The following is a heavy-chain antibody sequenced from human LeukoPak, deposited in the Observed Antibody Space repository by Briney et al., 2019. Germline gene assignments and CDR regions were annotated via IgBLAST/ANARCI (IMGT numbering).Heavy chain of an antibody. V-gene: IGHV1-69*05. D-gene: IGHD1-1*01. J-gene: IGHJ4*02. CDR2: IIPIFGTA. CDR1: GGTFSSYA. Sequence: ATVKVSCKASGGTFSSYAISWVRQAPGQGLEWKGRIIPIFGTANYAQKFQGRVTITTDESTSTAYMELSSLRSEDTAVYYCARTSGGVKPWKSLDYWGQGTLVTVSS. CDR3: ARTSGGVKPWKSLDY.